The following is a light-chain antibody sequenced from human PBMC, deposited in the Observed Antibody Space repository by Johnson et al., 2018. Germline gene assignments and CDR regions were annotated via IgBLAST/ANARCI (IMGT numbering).Light chain of an antibody. V-gene: IGLV1-51*02. Sequence: QSVLTQPPSVSAAPGQKVTISCSGSSSNIGNNYVSWYQQLPGTAPKLLIYENNKRPSGIPDRFSGSKSGTSATLGITGLQTGDEADYYCGTWDSSLSAGNVFGTGPKFTSL. J-gene: IGLJ1*01. CDR1: SSNIGNNY. CDR2: ENN. CDR3: GTWDSSLSAGNV.